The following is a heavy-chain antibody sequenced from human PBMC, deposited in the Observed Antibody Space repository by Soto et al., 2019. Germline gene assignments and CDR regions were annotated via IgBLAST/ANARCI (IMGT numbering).Heavy chain of an antibody. J-gene: IGHJ6*02. Sequence: PGGSLRLSCAASGFTFSSYSMNWVRQAPGKGLEWVSYISSSSTIYYADSVKGRFTISRDNAKNSLYLQMNSLRDEDTAVYYCARTTPPYGMDVWGQGTTVTVSS. CDR1: GFTFSSYS. V-gene: IGHV3-48*02. D-gene: IGHD2-15*01. CDR2: ISSSSTI. CDR3: ARTTPPYGMDV.